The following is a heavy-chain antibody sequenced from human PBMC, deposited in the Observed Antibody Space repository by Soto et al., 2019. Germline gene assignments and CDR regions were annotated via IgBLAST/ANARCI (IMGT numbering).Heavy chain of an antibody. Sequence: ASVKVSCKASGYTFTSYGVSWVRQAPGQGLEWMGWIGGYNGNTKYTQTLQGRLTMTTDTSTSTAYMELRSLRSDDTAEYYCARTAVTGATVSDYWGQGTLVTVSS. CDR3: ARTAVTGATVSDY. CDR1: GYTFTSYG. J-gene: IGHJ4*02. D-gene: IGHD6-19*01. CDR2: IGGYNGNT. V-gene: IGHV1-18*01.